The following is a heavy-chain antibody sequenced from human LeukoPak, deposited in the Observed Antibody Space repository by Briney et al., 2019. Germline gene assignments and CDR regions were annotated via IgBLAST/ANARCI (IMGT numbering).Heavy chain of an antibody. V-gene: IGHV3-13*01. CDR1: GFTFSSYD. J-gene: IGHJ4*02. D-gene: IGHD3-22*01. CDR3: ARGYYYDSSGYYSGFDY. CDR2: IGTAGDT. Sequence: GGSLRLSCAASGFTFSSYDMHWVRQATGKGLEWVSAIGTAGDTYYPGSVKGRFTISRENAKNSLYLQMNSLRAGDTAVYYCARGYYYDSSGYYSGFDYWGQGTLVTVSS.